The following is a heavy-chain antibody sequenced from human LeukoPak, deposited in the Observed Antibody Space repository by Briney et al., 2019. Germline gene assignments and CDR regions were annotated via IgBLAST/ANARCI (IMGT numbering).Heavy chain of an antibody. CDR2: INNDGSST. CDR1: GFTFSSYY. CDR3: ARGLYCSGINCYNGMDV. Sequence: GGSLRLSCAVSGFTFSSYYIHWVRQAPGKGLVWVSRINNDGSSTRYADSVKGRFTISRDNAKNTLYPQMNSLRAEDTAVYYCARGLYCSGINCYNGMDVWGKGTTVTVSS. V-gene: IGHV3-74*01. J-gene: IGHJ6*04. D-gene: IGHD2-2*02.